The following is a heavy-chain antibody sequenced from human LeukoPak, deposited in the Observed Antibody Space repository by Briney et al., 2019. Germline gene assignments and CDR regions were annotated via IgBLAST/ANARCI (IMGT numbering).Heavy chain of an antibody. Sequence: SETLSLTCTVSGGSISRSSYYWGWIRQPPGKGLEWIGSIYYSGSTYYNPSLKSRVTISVDTSKNQFSLRLNSVTAADTAVYYCARHDFDHWGQGTLVTVSS. J-gene: IGHJ4*02. CDR1: GGSISRSSYY. CDR2: IYYSGST. CDR3: ARHDFDH. V-gene: IGHV4-39*01.